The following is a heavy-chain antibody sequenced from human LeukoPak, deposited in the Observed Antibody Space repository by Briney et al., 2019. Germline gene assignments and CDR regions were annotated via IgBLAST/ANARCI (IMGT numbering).Heavy chain of an antibody. V-gene: IGHV4-34*01. CDR2: INHSGST. Sequence: SETLSLTCSVYGGAFSGYYWTWIRQPPGKGLEWIGEINHSGSTNHNPSLKSRVTISVDTSKNQFSLKLSSVTAADTPVYYCASVRAVIKYQELIDYWGQGALVTVSS. J-gene: IGHJ4*02. CDR1: GGAFSGYY. CDR3: ASVRAVIKYQELIDY. D-gene: IGHD3-10*01.